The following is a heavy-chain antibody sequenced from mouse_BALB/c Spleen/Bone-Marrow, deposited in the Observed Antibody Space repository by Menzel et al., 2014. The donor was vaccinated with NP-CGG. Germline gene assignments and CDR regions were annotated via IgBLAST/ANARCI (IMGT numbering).Heavy chain of an antibody. D-gene: IGHD2-10*02. CDR3: NEGYGNYDY. J-gene: IGHJ2*01. CDR1: GFNIKDYY. CDR2: IDPENGDT. Sequence: EVQLQQSGAELVRSGASVKLSCTASGFNIKDYYMHWVKQRPEQGLEWIGWIDPENGDTEYAPKFQGKATMTADTSSNTTFLELSSHTSEETAVYYCNEGYGNYDYWGQGTTLTVSS. V-gene: IGHV14-4*02.